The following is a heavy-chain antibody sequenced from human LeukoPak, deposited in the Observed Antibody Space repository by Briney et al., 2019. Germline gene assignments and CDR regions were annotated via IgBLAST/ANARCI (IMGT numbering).Heavy chain of an antibody. CDR3: ARESGQWLGDAFDI. J-gene: IGHJ3*02. D-gene: IGHD6-19*01. CDR1: GFTFSSYG. V-gene: IGHV3-30*02. CDR2: IRYDGSNK. Sequence: PGGSLRLSCAASGFTFSSYGMHWVRQAPGKGLEGVAFIRYDGSNKHYAESVKGRFTISRGNSKNTLYLQMNSLRAEDTAVYYCARESGQWLGDAFDIWGQGTMVTVSS.